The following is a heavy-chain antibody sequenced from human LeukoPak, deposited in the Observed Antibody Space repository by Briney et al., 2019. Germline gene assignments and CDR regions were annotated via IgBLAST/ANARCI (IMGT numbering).Heavy chain of an antibody. V-gene: IGHV3-21*01. CDR3: ARDGLRYFDWYDYDAFDI. CDR1: GFTFSSYS. D-gene: IGHD3-9*01. CDR2: ISSSSSYI. Sequence: PGGSLRLSCAASGFTFSSYSMNCVRQAPGKGLEWVSSISSSSSYIYCADSVKGRFTISRDNAKNSLYLQMNSLRAEDTAVYYCARDGLRYFDWYDYDAFDIWGQVTMVTVSS. J-gene: IGHJ3*02.